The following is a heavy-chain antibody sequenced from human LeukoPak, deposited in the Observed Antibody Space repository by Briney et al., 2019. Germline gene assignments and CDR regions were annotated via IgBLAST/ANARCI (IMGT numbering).Heavy chain of an antibody. V-gene: IGHV3-21*01. D-gene: IGHD3-10*01. CDR1: GFTFRIYS. CDR3: ARDRGARGRGLA. J-gene: IGHJ5*02. CDR2: IGPSSGDI. Sequence: GGALRLSCAASGFTFRIYSMNWVRQAPGTGLEWVSSIGPSSGDIYYADSVKGRFTISRDNDKNSLYLQMNSLRAEDTAVYYCARDRGARGRGLAWGQGTQVTVSS.